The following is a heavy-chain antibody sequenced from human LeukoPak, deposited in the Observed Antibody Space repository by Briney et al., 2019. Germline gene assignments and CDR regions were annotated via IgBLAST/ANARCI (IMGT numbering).Heavy chain of an antibody. J-gene: IGHJ4*02. D-gene: IGHD1-26*01. V-gene: IGHV3-30*18. CDR3: AKGGPSGSYFDY. CDR1: GFTFSSYG. Sequence: AGGSLRLSCAASGFTFSSYGMPWVRQAPGKGLEWVAVISYDGSNKYYADSVKGRFTISRDNSKNTLYLQMNSLRAEDTAVYYCAKGGPSGSYFDYWGQGTLVTVSS. CDR2: ISYDGSNK.